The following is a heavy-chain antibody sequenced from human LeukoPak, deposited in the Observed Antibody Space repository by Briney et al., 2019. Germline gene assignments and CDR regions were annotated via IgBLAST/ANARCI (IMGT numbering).Heavy chain of an antibody. D-gene: IGHD6-13*01. V-gene: IGHV4-34*01. Sequence: SETLSLTCAVYGGSFSGYYWSWIRQPPGKGLEWIGEINHSGSTNYNPSLKSRVTISVDTSKNQFSLKLSSVTAADTAVYYCASPAAAGPFDYWGQGTLVTVSS. CDR3: ASPAAAGPFDY. CDR1: GGSFSGYY. J-gene: IGHJ4*02. CDR2: INHSGST.